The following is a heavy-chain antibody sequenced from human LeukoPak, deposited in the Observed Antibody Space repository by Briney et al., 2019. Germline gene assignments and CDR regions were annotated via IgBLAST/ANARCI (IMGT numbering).Heavy chain of an antibody. J-gene: IGHJ4*02. CDR2: INHSGST. CDR3: ARAPMEVAAADNNFDY. CDR1: GGSFSGYY. Sequence: SETLSLTCAVYGGSFSGYYWSWIRQPPGKGLEWIGEINHSGSTNYNPSLKSRVTISVDTSKNQFSLKLSSVTAADTAVYYCARAPMEVAAADNNFDYWGQGTLVTVSS. V-gene: IGHV4-34*01. D-gene: IGHD6-13*01.